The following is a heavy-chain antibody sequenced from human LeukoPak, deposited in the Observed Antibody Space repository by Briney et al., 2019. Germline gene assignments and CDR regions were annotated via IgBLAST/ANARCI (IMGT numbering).Heavy chain of an antibody. CDR2: ITSPVGGI. J-gene: IGHJ4*02. CDR3: ATDGRSSGWYGFDY. CDR1: GFTFTNYS. D-gene: IGHD6-19*01. Sequence: GGPLRTSCAASGFTFTNYSMNWIRQSPGKGLELVSSITSPVGGIYYADSLKGRITISRDNARNSLYLQMNSLTAEDTAVYCCATDGRSSGWYGFDYWGLGTLVTVSS. V-gene: IGHV3-21*01.